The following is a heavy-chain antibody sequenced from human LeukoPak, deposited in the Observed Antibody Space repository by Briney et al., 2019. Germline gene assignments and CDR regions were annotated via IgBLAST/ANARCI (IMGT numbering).Heavy chain of an antibody. V-gene: IGHV3-21*01. D-gene: IGHD1-14*01. Sequence: PGGSLRLSCAASGFTFSSYSMNWVRQAPGKGLEWVSSISSSSSYIYYADSVKGRSTISRDNAKNSLYLQVNSLRAEDTAVYYCARTFWSRKNWYFDFWGRGTLVTVAS. CDR2: ISSSSSYI. CDR1: GFTFSSYS. J-gene: IGHJ2*01. CDR3: ARTFWSRKNWYFDF.